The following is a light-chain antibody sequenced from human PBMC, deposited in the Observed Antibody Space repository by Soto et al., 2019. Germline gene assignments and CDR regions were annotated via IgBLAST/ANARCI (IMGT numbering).Light chain of an antibody. J-gene: IGLJ1*01. CDR2: EVS. Sequence: QPALTQPASVSGSPGQSITISCTGTSSDVGGYNYVSWYQHHPGKAPKLMIFEVSNRPSGVSYRFSGSKSVNTASLTISGLQAEDEADYYCSSYTSSNAYVFGTGTKGTVL. V-gene: IGLV2-14*01. CDR1: SSDVGGYNY. CDR3: SSYTSSNAYV.